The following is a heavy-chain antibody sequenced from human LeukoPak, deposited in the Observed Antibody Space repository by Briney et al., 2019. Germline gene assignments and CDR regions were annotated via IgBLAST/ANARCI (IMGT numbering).Heavy chain of an antibody. CDR1: GFTFSGYW. D-gene: IGHD1-26*01. Sequence: GSLRLSCAASGFTFSGYWMSWVRQAPGKGLEWVANIKQDASEEYYVDSVKGRFTISRDNAKNSLYLQMNSLRAEDTAVYYCVRDRGRASVDYWGQGTLVTVSS. V-gene: IGHV3-7*01. CDR2: IKQDASEE. CDR3: VRDRGRASVDY. J-gene: IGHJ4*02.